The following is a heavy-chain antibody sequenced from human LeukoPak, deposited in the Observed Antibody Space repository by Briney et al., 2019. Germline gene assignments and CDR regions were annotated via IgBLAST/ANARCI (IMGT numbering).Heavy chain of an antibody. V-gene: IGHV4-59*01. CDR1: GGSISGYY. CDR2: IYYSGST. J-gene: IGHJ4*02. D-gene: IGHD3-22*01. CDR3: AREDSSGYPFDY. Sequence: SETLSLTCTVSGGSISGYYWSWIRQPPGKGLEWIGYIYYSGSTNYNPSLKSRVTISVDTSKNQFSLKLSSVTAADAAVYYCAREDSSGYPFDYWGQGTLVTVSS.